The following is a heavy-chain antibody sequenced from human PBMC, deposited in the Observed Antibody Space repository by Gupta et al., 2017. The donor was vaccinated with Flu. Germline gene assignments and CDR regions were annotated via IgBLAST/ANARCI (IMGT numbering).Heavy chain of an antibody. CDR2: VYYVVST. CDR3: ARSGDYFDT. CDR1: GGSTPISSHH. Sequence: QLQLQESGPGLVKPSATLSLTCTVYGGSTPISSHHWSWIRQPPGKGLEYIGSVYYVVSTYHNPTRQSLSTISINTSKNQFSLQLTSVTAADTAVYYCARSGDYFDTWGQGALVTVSS. V-gene: IGHV4-39*01. J-gene: IGHJ4*02. D-gene: IGHD4-17*01.